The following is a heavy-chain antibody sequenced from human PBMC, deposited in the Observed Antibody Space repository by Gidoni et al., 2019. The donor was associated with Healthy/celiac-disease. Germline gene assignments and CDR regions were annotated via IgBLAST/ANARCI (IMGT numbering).Heavy chain of an antibody. CDR3: AAGGGYSYGSPLDY. CDR2: IVVGSGNT. D-gene: IGHD5-18*01. J-gene: IGHJ4*02. V-gene: IGHV1-58*01. CDR1: GFTFTSSA. Sequence: QMQLVQSGPEVKKPGTSVKVSCKASGFTFTSSAVQWVRQARGQRLEWIGWIVVGSGNTNYAQKFQERVTITRDMSTSTAYMELSSLRSEDTAVYYCAAGGGYSYGSPLDYWGQGTLVTVSS.